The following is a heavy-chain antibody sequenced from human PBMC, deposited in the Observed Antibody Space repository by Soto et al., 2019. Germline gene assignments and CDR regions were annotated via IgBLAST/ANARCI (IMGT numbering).Heavy chain of an antibody. CDR2: MNPNSGNT. J-gene: IGHJ4*02. V-gene: IGHV1-8*01. CDR3: ASITMVRGVNPFDY. D-gene: IGHD3-10*01. Sequence: QVRLVQSGAEVKKPGASVKVSCKASGYTFTSYDINWVRQATGQGLEWMGWMNPNSGNTGYAQKFQGRVTMTRNTSISTAYMELSSLRSEDTAVYYCASITMVRGVNPFDYWGQGTLVTVSS. CDR1: GYTFTSYD.